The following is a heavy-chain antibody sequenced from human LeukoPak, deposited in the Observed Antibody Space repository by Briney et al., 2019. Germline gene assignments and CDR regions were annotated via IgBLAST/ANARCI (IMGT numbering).Heavy chain of an antibody. V-gene: IGHV3-30*02. J-gene: IGHJ4*02. CDR3: AKDRSPYSFDY. Sequence: GGSLRLSCTASGFGFSGYGMDWVRQAPGKGLEWVAFIRYDGSTKYYADSVKGRFTISRDNSKNTLYLQMKSLRAEDTAVFYCAKDRSPYSFDYWGQGTLVTVSS. CDR1: GFGFSGYG. CDR2: IRYDGSTK.